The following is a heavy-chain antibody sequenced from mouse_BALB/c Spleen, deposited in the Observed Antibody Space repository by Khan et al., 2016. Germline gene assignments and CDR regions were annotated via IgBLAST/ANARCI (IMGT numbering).Heavy chain of an antibody. CDR1: GFSLTSYG. V-gene: IGHV2-2*02. D-gene: IGHD1-1*01. CDR3: ARSPLYYGSSLYVMDY. CDR2: IWSGGWT. Sequence: QVQLKESGPGLVQPSQSLSITCTVSGFSLTSYGVHWVRQSPGKGLEWLGVIWSGGWTDYNVAFISRLNITKDKSKSQVFLKMNSLQVNDTARYYCARSPLYYGSSLYVMDYWGQGTSVTVSS. J-gene: IGHJ4*01.